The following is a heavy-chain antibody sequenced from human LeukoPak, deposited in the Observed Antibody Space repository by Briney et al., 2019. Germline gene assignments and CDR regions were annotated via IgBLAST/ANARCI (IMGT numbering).Heavy chain of an antibody. CDR3: AKAGDGYNYGVYFDY. CDR2: ISWNRGTI. D-gene: IGHD5-24*01. Sequence: GGSLRLSCAASGFTFDDNAMHWVRQAPGRGLEWVSGISWNRGTIGYADSVKGRFTISRDNAKNSLYLQMNSLRAEDTALYYCAKAGDGYNYGVYFDYWGQGTLVTVSS. J-gene: IGHJ4*02. CDR1: GFTFDDNA. V-gene: IGHV3-9*01.